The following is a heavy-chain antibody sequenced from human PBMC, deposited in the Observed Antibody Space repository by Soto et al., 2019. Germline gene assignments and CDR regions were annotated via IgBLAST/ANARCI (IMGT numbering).Heavy chain of an antibody. V-gene: IGHV4-31*03. Sequence: QVQLQESGPGLVKPSQTLSLTCTVFGGSISSGGYYWSWVRQHPGQGMEWIGYIYYSGSTCYNPSLKSRVTISVDTSKNQFSLKLSSVTSADTAVYYCARDACRGGSCYWFGWFDPWGQGTLVTVSS. CDR2: IYYSGST. J-gene: IGHJ5*02. D-gene: IGHD2-15*01. CDR1: GGSISSGGYY. CDR3: ARDACRGGSCYWFGWFDP.